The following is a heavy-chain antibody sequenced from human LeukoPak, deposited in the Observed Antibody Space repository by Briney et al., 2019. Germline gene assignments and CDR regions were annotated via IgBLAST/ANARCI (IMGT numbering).Heavy chain of an antibody. D-gene: IGHD6-13*01. J-gene: IGHJ4*02. CDR2: INTDGGTT. V-gene: IGHV3-74*01. CDR1: GFTFSSSW. Sequence: GGSLRLSCAASGFTFSSSWMHWVRQAPGKGLVWVSRINTDGGTTTYADSVKGRFTISRDNSKNTLYLQMNSLRAEDTAVYYCTKDEPGSSWFNWGQGTLVTVSS. CDR3: TKDEPGSSWFN.